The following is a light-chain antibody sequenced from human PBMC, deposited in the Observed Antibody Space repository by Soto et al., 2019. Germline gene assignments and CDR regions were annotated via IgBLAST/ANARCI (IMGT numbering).Light chain of an antibody. CDR2: DVN. Sequence: QSALTQPASVSGSPGQSITISCTGTSSDIGAYNYVSWFQQYAGKAPKCVINDVNNRPSGVSNRFSGSKSGNMASLTISGLQAEDEADYYCTSYTTTNTLALGGGTKLTVL. J-gene: IGLJ2*01. V-gene: IGLV2-14*01. CDR1: SSDIGAYNY. CDR3: TSYTTTNTLA.